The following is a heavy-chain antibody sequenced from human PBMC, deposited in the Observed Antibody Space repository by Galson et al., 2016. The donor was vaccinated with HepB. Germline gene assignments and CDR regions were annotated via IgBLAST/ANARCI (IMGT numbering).Heavy chain of an antibody. J-gene: IGHJ5*02. CDR2: IWSDGSNN. CDR3: ARDLRSIGWDNDWLDP. D-gene: IGHD6-19*01. Sequence: SLRLSCATSGFSFSNYGMHWVRQAPGKGLEWVAAIWSDGSNNYKRDSVKGRFTISRDNSKKTLYLQMNSLRAEGTAVYYCARDLRSIGWDNDWLDPWGQGTLVAVSS. V-gene: IGHV3-33*01. CDR1: GFSFSNYG.